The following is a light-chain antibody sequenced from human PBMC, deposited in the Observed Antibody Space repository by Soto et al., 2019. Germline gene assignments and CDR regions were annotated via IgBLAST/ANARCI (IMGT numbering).Light chain of an antibody. CDR2: AAS. V-gene: IGKV1-9*01. J-gene: IGKJ5*01. Sequence: DIQLTQSPSFLFASVGDRVTITCRASQGISSYLAWYQQKPGKAPKLLIYAASTLQSGVPSRFSGSGSGTEFTLTISSLQPEDFATYYCQQLNSFPITFGQGTRLEIK. CDR3: QQLNSFPIT. CDR1: QGISSY.